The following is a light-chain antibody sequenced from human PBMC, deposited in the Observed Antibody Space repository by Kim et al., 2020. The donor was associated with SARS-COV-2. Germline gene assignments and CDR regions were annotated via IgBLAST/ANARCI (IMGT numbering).Light chain of an antibody. V-gene: IGKV1-9*01. CDR2: AAS. CDR3: QQLNSYPWT. Sequence: IQLTQSPSSLSASVGDRVTITCRAGQGISSYLAWYQPRPGKAPKLLIYAASTLQSGVPSKFSGSGSVTDFTLTISSLQPEDFATYYCQQLNSYPWTFGQGTKVDIK. CDR1: QGISSY. J-gene: IGKJ1*01.